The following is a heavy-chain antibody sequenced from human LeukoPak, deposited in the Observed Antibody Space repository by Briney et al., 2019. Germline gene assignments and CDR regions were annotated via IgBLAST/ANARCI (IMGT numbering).Heavy chain of an antibody. CDR2: IYYSGST. D-gene: IGHD6-6*01. V-gene: IGHV4-31*03. CDR3: ARDSYSSSHYGMDV. Sequence: SETLSLTCTVSGGSISSGGYYWSWIRQHPGKGLEWIGYIYYSGSTYNNPSLKSRVTISVDTSKNQFSLKLSSVTAADTAVYYCARDSYSSSHYGMDVWGQGTTVTVSS. CDR1: GGSISSGGYY. J-gene: IGHJ6*02.